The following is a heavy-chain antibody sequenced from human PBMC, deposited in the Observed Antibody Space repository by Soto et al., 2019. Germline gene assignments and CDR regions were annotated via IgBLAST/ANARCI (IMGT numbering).Heavy chain of an antibody. CDR2: IYYSGST. Sequence: PSETLSLTCTVSGGSISSGGYYWGWIRQHPGKGLEWIGYIYYSGSTYYNPSLKSRVTISVDTSKNQFSLKLSSVTAADTAVYYCARDPGIAAAGSWFDPWGQGTLVTVSS. D-gene: IGHD6-13*01. CDR1: GGSISSGGYY. J-gene: IGHJ5*02. CDR3: ARDPGIAAAGSWFDP. V-gene: IGHV4-31*03.